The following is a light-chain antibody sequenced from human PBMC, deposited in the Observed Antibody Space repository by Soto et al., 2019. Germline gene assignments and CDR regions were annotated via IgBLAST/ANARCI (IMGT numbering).Light chain of an antibody. CDR2: GAS. V-gene: IGKV3-20*01. CDR1: QSVTTK. Sequence: ENVLTQSPDTLYLSPGERATHSCPASQSVTTKLAWHQHKPGQAPRILISGASSRASGVPDRFSGSGSETDFTLIISRLKTEDFALYYCQQYGGSPITFGQGTRLEIK. CDR3: QQYGGSPIT. J-gene: IGKJ5*01.